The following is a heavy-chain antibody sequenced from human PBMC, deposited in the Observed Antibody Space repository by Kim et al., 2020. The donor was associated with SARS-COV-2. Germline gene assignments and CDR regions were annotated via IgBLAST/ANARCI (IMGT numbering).Heavy chain of an antibody. J-gene: IGHJ6*01. V-gene: IGHV4-39*01. Sequence: SETLSLTCTVSGGSISSSSYYWGWIRQPPGKGLEWIGSSYYSGSTYYNPSLKSRVTISVDTSKNQFSLKLSSVTAADTAVYYCARFGVLRYYLDCDVWG. CDR2: SYYSGST. D-gene: IGHD3-9*01. CDR1: GGSISSSSYY. CDR3: ARFGVLRYYLDCDV.